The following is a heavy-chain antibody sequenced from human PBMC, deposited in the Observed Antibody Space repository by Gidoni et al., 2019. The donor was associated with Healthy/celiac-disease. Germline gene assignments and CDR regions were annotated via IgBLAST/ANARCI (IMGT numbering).Heavy chain of an antibody. D-gene: IGHD3-10*01. V-gene: IGHV3-30-3*01. Sequence: QVQLVASGGGVVQPGRSLRLSCAAPGLTFSSYAMHWVRQAPGKGLEWVAVISYDGSNKYYADSVKGRFTISRDNSKNTLYLQMNSLRAEDTAVYYCARTESGGYFDYWGQGTLVTVSS. J-gene: IGHJ4*02. CDR2: ISYDGSNK. CDR1: GLTFSSYA. CDR3: ARTESGGYFDY.